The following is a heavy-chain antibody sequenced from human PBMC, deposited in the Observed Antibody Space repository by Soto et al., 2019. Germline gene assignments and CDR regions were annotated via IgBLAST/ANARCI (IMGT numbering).Heavy chain of an antibody. V-gene: IGHV3-30-3*01. CDR3: ARRPGTSVSDY. CDR2: ISYDGSNK. J-gene: IGHJ4*02. Sequence: IIQAPGKGLERVAVISYDGSNKYYADSVKGRFTISRDNSKNTLYLQMNSLRAEDTAVSYCARRPGTSVSDYWGKGTLVTGSS. D-gene: IGHD1-7*01.